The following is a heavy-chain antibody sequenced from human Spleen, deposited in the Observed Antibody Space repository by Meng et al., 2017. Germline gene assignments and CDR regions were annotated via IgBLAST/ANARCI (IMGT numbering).Heavy chain of an antibody. D-gene: IGHD3-22*01. J-gene: IGHJ4*02. CDR3: ARVYYYDSSGYHGFDY. V-gene: IGHV3-48*03. Sequence: GESLKISCAASGFTFSSYEMNWVRQAPGKGLEWVSYISSSGSTIYYADSVKGRFTISRDNARNSLYLQMNSLRAEDTALYYCARVYYYDSSGYHGFDYWGQGTLVTVSS. CDR1: GFTFSSYE. CDR2: ISSSGSTI.